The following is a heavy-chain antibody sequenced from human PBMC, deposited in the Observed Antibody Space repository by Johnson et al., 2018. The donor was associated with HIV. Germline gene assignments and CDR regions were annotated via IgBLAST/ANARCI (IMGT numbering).Heavy chain of an antibody. CDR1: GFSISSNY. V-gene: IGHV3-66*01. CDR2: IYNGGTT. Sequence: EVQLLESGGGLVQPGGSLRLSCAASGFSISSNYMSWVRQAPGKGLEWVSVIYNGGTTYYADSVKGRFTISRDNAKNSLYLQMNSLRAEDTAVYYCASNGGYEGDAFDIWGQGTKVTVSS. J-gene: IGHJ3*02. CDR3: ASNGGYEGDAFDI. D-gene: IGHD2-2*01.